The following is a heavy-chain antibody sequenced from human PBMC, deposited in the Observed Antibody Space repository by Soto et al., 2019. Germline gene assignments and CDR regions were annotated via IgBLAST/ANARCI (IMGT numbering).Heavy chain of an antibody. J-gene: IGHJ4*02. D-gene: IGHD5-18*01. CDR1: GFTFSSYA. V-gene: IGHV3-30-3*01. CDR2: ISYDESNK. Sequence: QVQLVESGGGVVQPGRSLRLSCAASGFTFSSYAMHWVRQAPGKGLEWVAVISYDESNKYYADSVKGRFTISRDNSKNTLYLQMNSLRAEDTAVYYCARDYTGYSYGLVDYWGQGTLVTVSS. CDR3: ARDYTGYSYGLVDY.